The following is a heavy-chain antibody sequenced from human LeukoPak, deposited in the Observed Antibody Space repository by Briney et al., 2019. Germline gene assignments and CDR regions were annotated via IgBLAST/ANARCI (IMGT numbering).Heavy chain of an antibody. CDR3: ARVMITFGGVIVPFDY. D-gene: IGHD3-16*02. Sequence: SETLSLTCTVSGGSTSSYYWSWIRQPPGKGLEWIGYIYYSGSTNYNPSLKSRVTISVDTSKNQFSLKLSSVTAADTAVYYCARVMITFGGVIVPFDYWGQGTLVTVSS. J-gene: IGHJ4*02. V-gene: IGHV4-59*01. CDR1: GGSTSSYY. CDR2: IYYSGST.